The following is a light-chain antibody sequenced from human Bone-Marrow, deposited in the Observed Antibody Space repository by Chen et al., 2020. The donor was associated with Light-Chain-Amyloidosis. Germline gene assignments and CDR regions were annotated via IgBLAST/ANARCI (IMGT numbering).Light chain of an antibody. Sequence: SYELTQPPSVSVSPGQTARITCSGDDLPTKYAYWYQQKPGKAPVLVIHRDTERPSGISERFSGSSSGTTATLTISGVQAEYEADYHCQSADSSGTYEVIFGGGTKLTVL. CDR2: RDT. J-gene: IGLJ2*01. CDR3: QSADSSGTYEVI. V-gene: IGLV3-25*03. CDR1: DLPTKY.